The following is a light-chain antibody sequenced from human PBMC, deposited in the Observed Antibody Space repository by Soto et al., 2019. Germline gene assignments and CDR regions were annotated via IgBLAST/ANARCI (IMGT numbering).Light chain of an antibody. J-gene: IGLJ1*01. Sequence: QSVLTQPPSASGSPGQSVTISCTGTSSDVGRYNYISWYQQRPGKAPKLIIYEVSKRPSGVPDRLSGFKYGNTASLTVSGLQAADEADYFCKSYAGSNTYVFGSGTKVTVL. CDR3: KSYAGSNTYV. V-gene: IGLV2-8*01. CDR1: SSDVGRYNY. CDR2: EVS.